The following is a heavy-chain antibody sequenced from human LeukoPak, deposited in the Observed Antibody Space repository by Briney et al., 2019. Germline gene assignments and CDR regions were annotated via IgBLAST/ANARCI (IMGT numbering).Heavy chain of an antibody. V-gene: IGHV4-61*01. J-gene: IGHJ5*02. D-gene: IGHD3-3*01. CDR1: GGSVGSGNYY. CDR3: ARRSGYSPNWFDP. CDR2: IYYSGST. Sequence: PSETLSLTCNVSGGSVGSGNYYWSWIRQPPGKGLEWIGYIYYSGSTNYNPSLKSRVTMSVDTSKNQFSLKLTSVTAADTAVYYCARRSGYSPNWFDPWGQGTLVTVSS.